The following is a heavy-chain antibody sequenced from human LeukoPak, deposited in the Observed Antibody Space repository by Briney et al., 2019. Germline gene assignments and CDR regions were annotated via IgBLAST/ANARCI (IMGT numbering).Heavy chain of an antibody. Sequence: GGSLRLSCAASGFSFNDAWMSWVRQAPGKGLEWVGRIKNNADGGTTAYAAPVKGRFTIPRDDSTTTLYLQMNSLQPDVTAVYYCTTVGTTVTTRWGPGTLVTVSS. CDR1: GFSFNDAW. CDR2: IKNNADGGTT. J-gene: IGHJ4*02. CDR3: TTVGTTVTTR. V-gene: IGHV3-15*01. D-gene: IGHD4-17*01.